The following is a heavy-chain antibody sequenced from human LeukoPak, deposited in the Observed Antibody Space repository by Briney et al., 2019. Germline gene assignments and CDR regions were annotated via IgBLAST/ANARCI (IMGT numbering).Heavy chain of an antibody. Sequence: SVKVSCKASGVTFTNYAITWVRQAPGQGLEWMGATIPAFGRSNYAQNLQDRVTIVADESTTTAYMELSSLRSDDTAVYYCARDSLTILGVAPVHWGQGTLVTVSS. J-gene: IGHJ4*02. CDR1: GVTFTNYA. V-gene: IGHV1-69*13. CDR3: ARDSLTILGVAPVH. CDR2: TIPAFGRS. D-gene: IGHD3-3*01.